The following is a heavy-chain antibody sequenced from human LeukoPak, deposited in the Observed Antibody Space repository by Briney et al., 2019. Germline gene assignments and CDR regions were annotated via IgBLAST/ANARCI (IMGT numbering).Heavy chain of an antibody. CDR2: INPNSGGT. Sequence: ASVKVSCKASGYTFSAYYMHWVRQAPGQGLEWMGWINPNSGGTNYAQKFQGRVTMTRDTSISTAYMELSRLRSDDTAVYYCARDGVGYYDSSGYYYFQHWGQGTLVTVSS. J-gene: IGHJ1*01. D-gene: IGHD3-22*01. CDR1: GYTFSAYY. CDR3: ARDGVGYYDSSGYYYFQH. V-gene: IGHV1-2*02.